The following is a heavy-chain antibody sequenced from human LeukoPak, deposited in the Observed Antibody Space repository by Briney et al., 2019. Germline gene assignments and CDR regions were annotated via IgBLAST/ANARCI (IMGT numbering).Heavy chain of an antibody. CDR1: GGSISSYY. CDR2: IYSSGGT. D-gene: IGHD2-21*02. V-gene: IGHV4-59*01. CDR3: ARFAYCGGHCWYYFDY. J-gene: IGHJ4*02. Sequence: SETLSLTCTVSGGSISSYYWSWIRQPPGKGLEWIGYIYSSGGTNYNPSLKSRITISVDTSKNQFSLKLSSVTAADTAVYYCARFAYCGGHCWYYFDYWGQGSLVTVSS.